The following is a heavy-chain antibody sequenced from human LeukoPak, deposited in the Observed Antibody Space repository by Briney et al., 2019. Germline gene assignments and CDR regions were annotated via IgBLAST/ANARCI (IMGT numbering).Heavy chain of an antibody. J-gene: IGHJ4*02. CDR3: ARGVSYSSGWYYFDY. D-gene: IGHD6-19*01. CDR1: GGSISNYY. Sequence: PSETLSLTCTVSGGSISNYYWSWIRQPPGKGLERIGYIYNSGSTNYNPSLKSRVTISVDTSKKHFSLKLTSVTAAETAVYYCARGVSYSSGWYYFDYWGQGTLVTVSS. V-gene: IGHV4-59*08. CDR2: IYNSGST.